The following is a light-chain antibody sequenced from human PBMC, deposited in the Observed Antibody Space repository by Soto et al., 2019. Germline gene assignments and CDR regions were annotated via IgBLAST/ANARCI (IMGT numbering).Light chain of an antibody. V-gene: IGKV1-5*01. CDR3: QQLYTLPFT. CDR2: EAS. CDR1: QSISSW. Sequence: DIQMTQSPSTLSASLGDRVTITCRASQSISSWLAWYQQKPGKAPKLLIYEASTLQSGVPSRFSGSGSGTEFTLTISGLLPEDFAAYHCQQLYTLPFTFGQGTRLEIK. J-gene: IGKJ5*01.